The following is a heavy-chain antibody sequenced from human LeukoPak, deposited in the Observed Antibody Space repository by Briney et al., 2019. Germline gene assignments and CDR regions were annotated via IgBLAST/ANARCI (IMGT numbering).Heavy chain of an antibody. J-gene: IGHJ4*02. V-gene: IGHV3-23*01. CDR1: GFTFSNYA. D-gene: IGHD2-15*01. Sequence: SGGSLRLSCAASGFTFSNYAMSWVRQAPGKGLEWVSGISASGGSYYADSVKGRFTVSRDISKNTLYLQMNSLGAEDTAVYFCARGPRDCTGGTCQSAGGYYFYYWRQGTLVTVSS. CDR3: ARGPRDCTGGTCQSAGGYYFYY. CDR2: ISASGGS.